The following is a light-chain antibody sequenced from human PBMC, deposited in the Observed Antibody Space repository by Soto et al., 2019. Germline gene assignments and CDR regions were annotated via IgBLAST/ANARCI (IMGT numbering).Light chain of an antibody. CDR3: QQYNSYSPLT. CDR1: QFLSSY. CDR2: GAS. Sequence: EVVLTQSPVTLSLSPGERASLSCRASQFLSSYLAWYHQKPGQPPRLLIYGASTRATGIPARFSGSGSGTEFTLTISSLQPDDFATYYCQQYNSYSPLTFGGGAKVDIK. J-gene: IGKJ4*01. V-gene: IGKV3-15*01.